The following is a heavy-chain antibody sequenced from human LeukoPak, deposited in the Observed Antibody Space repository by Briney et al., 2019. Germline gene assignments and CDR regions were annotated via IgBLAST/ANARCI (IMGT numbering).Heavy chain of an antibody. Sequence: SETLSLTCTVSGGSISSGDYYWSWIRQPPGKGLEWIGYIYYSGSTYYNPSLKSRVTISVDTSKNQFSLKLSSVTAADTAVYYCARGRDYDFWSGYYNRELDYWGQGTLVTVSS. CDR3: ARGRDYDFWSGYYNRELDY. V-gene: IGHV4-30-4*08. CDR2: IYYSGST. CDR1: GGSISSGDYY. J-gene: IGHJ4*02. D-gene: IGHD3-3*01.